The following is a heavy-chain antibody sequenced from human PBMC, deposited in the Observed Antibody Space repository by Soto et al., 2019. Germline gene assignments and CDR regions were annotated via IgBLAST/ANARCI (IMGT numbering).Heavy chain of an antibody. CDR2: IYYSETT. V-gene: IGHV4-30-4*01. CDR1: GVSVTNGDYY. J-gene: IGHJ5*02. CDR3: ARQRRGGYWLDP. Sequence: SETLSLTCAVSGVSVTNGDYYWSWMRQSPGKGLEWIGNIYYSETTSYNPSLNSRLSISIDTSRNQFSLQLTSVTAADTAIYYCARQRRGGYWLDPWGQGSLVTVSS.